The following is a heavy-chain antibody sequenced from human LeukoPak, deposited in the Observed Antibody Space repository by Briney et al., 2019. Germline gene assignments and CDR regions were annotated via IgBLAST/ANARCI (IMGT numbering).Heavy chain of an antibody. CDR1: GGSISSSY. CDR2: SYYTGDS. Sequence: SETLSLTCSVSGGSISSSYWGWIRQPPGRGLEWIGYSYYTGDSNYSPSLKSRVTISVDTSKNQFSLKLSSVTAADTAVYYCARSGGWKSSTDIWGQGTMVTVSS. D-gene: IGHD6-13*01. J-gene: IGHJ3*02. CDR3: ARSGGWKSSTDI. V-gene: IGHV4-59*01.